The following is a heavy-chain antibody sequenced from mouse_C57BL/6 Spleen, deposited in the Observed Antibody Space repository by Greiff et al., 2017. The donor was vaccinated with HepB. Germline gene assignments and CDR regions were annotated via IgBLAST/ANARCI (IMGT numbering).Heavy chain of an antibody. CDR2: IYPSDSET. Sequence: QVQLQQPGAELVRPGSSVKLSCKASGYTFTSYWMDWVKQRPGQGLEWIGNIYPSDSETHYNQKFKDKATLTVDKSSNTAYMQLSSLASEDYAVECGARRPDYYAMDYWGQGTSVTVSS. CDR3: ARRPDYYAMDY. J-gene: IGHJ4*01. CDR1: GYTFTSYW. V-gene: IGHV1-61*01.